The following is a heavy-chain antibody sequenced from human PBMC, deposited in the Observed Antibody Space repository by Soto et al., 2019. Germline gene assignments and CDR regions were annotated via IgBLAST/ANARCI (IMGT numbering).Heavy chain of an antibody. CDR3: ATLSWENYFDF. CDR1: GFTFSTYW. D-gene: IGHD6-13*01. J-gene: IGHJ4*02. V-gene: IGHV3-7*01. CDR2: IKQDGSEK. Sequence: EVQLVESGGGLVQPGGSLRLSCAASGFTFSTYWMSWVRQAPGKGLEWVANIKQDGSEKYYLDSVKGRFTISRDNAKKAVYLQMNSLRAEDTAAYYCATLSWENYFDFWGQGTLVTVSS.